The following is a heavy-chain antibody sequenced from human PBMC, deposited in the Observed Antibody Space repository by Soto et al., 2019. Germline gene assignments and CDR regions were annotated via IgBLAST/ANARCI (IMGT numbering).Heavy chain of an antibody. CDR2: MNPNSGNT. CDR1: GYTFTSYD. V-gene: IGHV1-8*01. D-gene: IGHD3-3*01. J-gene: IGHJ6*02. Sequence: ASVKVSCKASGYTFTSYDMNWVRQATGQGLEWMGWMNPNSGNTGYAQKFQGRVTMTRNTSISTAYMELSSLRSEDTAVYYCARAPLGYDFWSGYYTGIYYYYGMDVWGQGTTVTVSS. CDR3: ARAPLGYDFWSGYYTGIYYYYGMDV.